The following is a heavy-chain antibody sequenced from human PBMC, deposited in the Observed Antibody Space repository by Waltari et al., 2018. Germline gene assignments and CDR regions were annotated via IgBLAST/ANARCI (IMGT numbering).Heavy chain of an antibody. D-gene: IGHD3-22*01. J-gene: IGHJ4*02. CDR3: ARGGLVVITAYYFDY. CDR2: INHSGRT. Sequence: QVQLQQWGAGLLKPSETLSLTCAVYGGSFSGYYWSWIRQPPGKGLEWIGEINHSGRTNYNPSLKSRVTISVDTAKNQFSLKLSSVTAAETAVYYCARGGLVVITAYYFDYWGQGTLVTVSS. CDR1: GGSFSGYY. V-gene: IGHV4-34*01.